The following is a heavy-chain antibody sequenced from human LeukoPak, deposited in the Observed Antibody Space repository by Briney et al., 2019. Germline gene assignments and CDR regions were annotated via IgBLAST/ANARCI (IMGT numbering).Heavy chain of an antibody. CDR3: ARDGYSSGWYGGYFDY. J-gene: IGHJ4*02. CDR1: GYTFTSYD. D-gene: IGHD6-19*01. V-gene: IGHV1-8*03. CDR2: MNPNSGNT. Sequence: ASVKVSCKASGYTFTSYDINWVRQATGQGLEWMGWMNPNSGNTGYAQKFQGRVTITRNTSISTAYMELSSLRSEDTAVYYCARDGYSSGWYGGYFDYWGQGTLVTVSS.